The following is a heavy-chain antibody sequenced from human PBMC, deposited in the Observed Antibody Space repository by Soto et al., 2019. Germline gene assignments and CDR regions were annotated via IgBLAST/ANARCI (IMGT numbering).Heavy chain of an antibody. CDR1: GFTFSSYG. CDR3: AREYCSGGSCYSLYYFDY. D-gene: IGHD2-15*01. CDR2: IWYDGSNK. V-gene: IGHV3-33*01. Sequence: QVQLVESGGGVVQPGRSLRLSCAASGFTFSSYGMHWVRQAPGKGLEWVAVIWYDGSNKYYADSVKGRFTISRDNSKNTLYLQMNSPRAEDTAVYYCAREYCSGGSCYSLYYFDYWGQGTLVTVSS. J-gene: IGHJ4*02.